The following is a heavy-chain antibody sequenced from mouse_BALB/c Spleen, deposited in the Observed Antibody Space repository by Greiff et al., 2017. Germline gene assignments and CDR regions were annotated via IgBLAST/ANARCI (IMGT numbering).Heavy chain of an antibody. D-gene: IGHD1-1*01. CDR1: GYTFTDYE. V-gene: IGHV1-15*01. J-gene: IGHJ2*01. Sequence: QVHVKQSGAELVRPGASVTLSCKASGYTFTDYEMHWVKQTPVHGLEWIGAIDPETGGTAYNQKFKGKATLTADKSSSTAYMELRSLTSEDSAVYYCTREGITTVDYWGQGTTLTVSS. CDR3: TREGITTVDY. CDR2: IDPETGGT.